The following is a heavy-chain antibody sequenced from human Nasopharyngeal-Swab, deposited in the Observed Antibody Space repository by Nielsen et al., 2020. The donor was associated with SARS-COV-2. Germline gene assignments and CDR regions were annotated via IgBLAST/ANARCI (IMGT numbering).Heavy chain of an antibody. CDR2: IYHSGST. V-gene: IGHV4-4*01. D-gene: IGHD1-26*01. CDR1: GGSISSSNW. J-gene: IGHJ3*02. Sequence: GSLRLSCALSGGSISSSNWWSWVRQPPGKGLEWIGEIYHSGSTNYNPSLKSRVTISVDESKNQFSLKLSSVTAAGTAVYFCARDVVGATTTDAFDIWGQGTMVTVSS. CDR3: ARDVVGATTTDAFDI.